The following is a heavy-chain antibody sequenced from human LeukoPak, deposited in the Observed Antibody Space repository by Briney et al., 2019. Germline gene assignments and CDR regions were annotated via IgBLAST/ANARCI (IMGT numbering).Heavy chain of an antibody. Sequence: PSQTLSLSCTVSGGSISSGGYYWSWLRPPPGKGLEWIGYIYHSGSTYYNPSLKSRVTISVDRSKNQFSLKLSPVTAADTAVYYCARAPAAASGYFQHWGQGTLVTVSS. CDR2: IYHSGST. D-gene: IGHD6-13*01. J-gene: IGHJ1*01. CDR3: ARAPAAASGYFQH. V-gene: IGHV4-30-2*01. CDR1: GGSISSGGYY.